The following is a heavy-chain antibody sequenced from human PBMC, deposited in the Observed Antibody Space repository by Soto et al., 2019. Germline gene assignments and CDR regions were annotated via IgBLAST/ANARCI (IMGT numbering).Heavy chain of an antibody. J-gene: IGHJ4*02. CDR3: ATTWFGELSLFDY. D-gene: IGHD3-10*01. CDR2: IYYSGST. CDR1: GGSICSGCYY. Sequence: TLSLTCTVSGGSICSGCYYWSWIRQHPGKGLEWIGYIYYSGSTYYNPSLKSRVTISVDTSRNQFSLKLSSVTAADTAVYYCATTWFGELSLFDYWGQGTLVTVSS. V-gene: IGHV4-31*03.